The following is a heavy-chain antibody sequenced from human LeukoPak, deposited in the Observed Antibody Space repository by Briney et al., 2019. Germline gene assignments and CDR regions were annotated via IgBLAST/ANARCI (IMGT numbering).Heavy chain of an antibody. D-gene: IGHD3-16*01. J-gene: IGHJ3*02. CDR3: ARERWGAFDI. V-gene: IGHV4-39*07. CDR2: IYYSGST. CDR1: GGSISSSSYY. Sequence: ASETLSLTCTVSGGSISSSSYYWGWIRQPPGKGLEWIGSIYYSGSTYYNPSLKSRVTISVDTSKNQFSLKLSSVTAADTAVYYCARERWGAFDIWGQGTIVTVSS.